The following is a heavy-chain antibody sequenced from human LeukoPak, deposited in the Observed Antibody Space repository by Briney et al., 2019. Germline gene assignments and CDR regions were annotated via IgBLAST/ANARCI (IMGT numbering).Heavy chain of an antibody. CDR2: IYPGDSDT. CDR1: GYTFTGYW. Sequence: GESLEISCKGSGYTFTGYWIGWVRQMPGKGLEWMGIIYPGDSDTRYSPSFQGQVTISAGKSITTAYLQWSSLKASDTAMYYCARRGREVSWGQGTLVTVSS. V-gene: IGHV5-51*01. CDR3: ARRGREVS. J-gene: IGHJ5*02. D-gene: IGHD1-26*01.